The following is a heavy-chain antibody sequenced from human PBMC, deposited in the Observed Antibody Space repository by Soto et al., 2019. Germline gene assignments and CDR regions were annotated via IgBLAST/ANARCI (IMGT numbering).Heavy chain of an antibody. D-gene: IGHD1-1*01. Sequence: EVQLVESGGGLVQPGGSLRLSCAASGFTFSSYSMNWVRQAPGKGLEWVSYISSSGRDTYYADSVKGRFTISRDNSKNTLYLQMNSLRAEDSAVYYCATQDFRGTTGTTWGQGTLVTVSS. CDR3: ATQDFRGTTGTT. CDR2: ISSSGRDT. V-gene: IGHV3-48*01. CDR1: GFTFSSYS. J-gene: IGHJ4*02.